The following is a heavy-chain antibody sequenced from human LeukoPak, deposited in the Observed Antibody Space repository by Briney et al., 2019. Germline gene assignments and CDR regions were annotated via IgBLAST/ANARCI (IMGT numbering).Heavy chain of an antibody. CDR2: ISGSGGST. J-gene: IGHJ5*02. V-gene: IGHV3-23*01. CDR3: AKGWGIPSNGFGP. D-gene: IGHD7-27*01. CDR1: GFPFSSYA. Sequence: PGGSLRLSCAASGFPFSSYAMSWVRQAPGKGLEWVSAISGSGGSTYYADSVKGRFTISRANSKNTLYLQMSSLRAEDTAVYSRAKGWGIPSNGFGPWGQGTLVTVSS.